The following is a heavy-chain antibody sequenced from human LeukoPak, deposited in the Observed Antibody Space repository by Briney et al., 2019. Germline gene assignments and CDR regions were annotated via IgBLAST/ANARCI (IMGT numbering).Heavy chain of an antibody. V-gene: IGHV3-7*01. CDR3: ARDNVRLFDY. Sequence: GGSLRLSCAASGFTLSNYAMSWVRQAPGKGLEWVANIKLDGSEKYYVDSVKGRFTISRDNSKNSLYLQMNSLRAEDTAVYYCARDNVRLFDYWGRGTLVTVSS. J-gene: IGHJ4*02. D-gene: IGHD6-6*01. CDR1: GFTLSNYA. CDR2: IKLDGSEK.